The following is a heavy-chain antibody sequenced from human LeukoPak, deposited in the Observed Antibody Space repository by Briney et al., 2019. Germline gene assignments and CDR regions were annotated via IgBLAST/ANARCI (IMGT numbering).Heavy chain of an antibody. CDR2: IYTSGST. J-gene: IGHJ4*02. CDR1: GGSISSGSYY. D-gene: IGHD3-22*01. Sequence: PSQTLSLTCTVSGGSISSGSYYWSWIRQPAGKGLEWIGRIYTSGSTNYNPSFKSRVTISVDTSKNQFSLKLSSVTAADTAVYYCVGLRYYYDSSGPYYFDYWGQGTLVTVSS. CDR3: VGLRYYYDSSGPYYFDY. V-gene: IGHV4-61*02.